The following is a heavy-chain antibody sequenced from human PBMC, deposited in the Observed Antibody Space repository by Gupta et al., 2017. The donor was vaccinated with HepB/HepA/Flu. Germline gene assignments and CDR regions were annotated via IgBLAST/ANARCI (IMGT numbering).Heavy chain of an antibody. CDR3: AGSPKSSHSYYYGMDV. J-gene: IGHJ6*02. CDR1: GDSISSGDYY. V-gene: IGHV4-30-4*01. CDR2: IFDSENT. D-gene: IGHD1-26*01. Sequence: QVQLQESGPGLMKPSQTLSLTCTVSGDSISSGDYYWSWIRQPPGKGLEWIGYIFDSENTHYNPSRKSRLSISVDMSNNQVSLKLRSVTEADTAVYFCAGSPKSSHSYYYGMDVWGQGTTVIVSS.